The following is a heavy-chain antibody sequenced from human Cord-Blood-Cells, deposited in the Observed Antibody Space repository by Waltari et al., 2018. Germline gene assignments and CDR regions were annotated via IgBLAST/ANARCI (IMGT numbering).Heavy chain of an antibody. CDR1: RFPCIAGG. J-gene: IGHJ4*02. Sequence: VQAVVGRVHAEKSPRLSCGAPRFPCIAGGMHWVRQAPGKGLEWGAVISYDGSNKYYADSVKGRFTISRDNSKNTLYLQMNSLRAEDTAVYYCAKAWDYWGQGTLVTGSS. V-gene: IGHV3-30*18. CDR3: AKAWDY. CDR2: ISYDGSNK.